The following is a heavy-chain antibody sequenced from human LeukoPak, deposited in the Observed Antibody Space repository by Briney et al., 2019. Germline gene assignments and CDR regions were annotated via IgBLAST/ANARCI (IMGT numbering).Heavy chain of an antibody. V-gene: IGHV3-48*01. D-gene: IGHD4-17*01. CDR3: ARDGGTTVINWFDP. CDR1: GFTFSSYS. J-gene: IGHJ5*02. CDR2: ISSSSSTI. Sequence: PGGSLRLSCAASGFTFSSYSMNWVRQAPGKRLEWVSYISSSSSTIYYADSVKGRFTISRDNAKNSLYLQMNSLRAEDTAVYYCARDGGTTVINWFDPWGQGTLVTVSS.